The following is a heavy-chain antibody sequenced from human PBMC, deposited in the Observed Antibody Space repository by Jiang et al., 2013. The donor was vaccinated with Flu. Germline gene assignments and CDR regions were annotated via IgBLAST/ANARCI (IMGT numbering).Heavy chain of an antibody. D-gene: IGHD3-16*02. Sequence: RQSPSRGLEWLGRTYYRSKWYNDYAVSVKSRITINPDTSKNQFSLQLNSVTPEDTAVYYCARGLITFGGVIAGFDYWGQGTLVTVSS. CDR2: TYYRSKWYN. J-gene: IGHJ4*02. V-gene: IGHV6-1*01. CDR3: ARGLITFGGVIAGFDY.